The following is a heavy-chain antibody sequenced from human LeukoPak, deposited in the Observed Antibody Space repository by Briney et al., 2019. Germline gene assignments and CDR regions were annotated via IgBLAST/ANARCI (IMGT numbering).Heavy chain of an antibody. J-gene: IGHJ4*02. CDR1: GFTFSSNS. CDR3: ARDNYGDYIIDY. Sequence: PGGSLRLSCAASGFTFSSNSMNWVRQAPGKGLEWVSSISSSSSYIYYADSVKGRFTISRDNAKNSLYLQMNSLRAEDTAVYYCARDNYGDYIIDYWGQGTLVTVSS. CDR2: ISSSSSYI. V-gene: IGHV3-21*01. D-gene: IGHD4-17*01.